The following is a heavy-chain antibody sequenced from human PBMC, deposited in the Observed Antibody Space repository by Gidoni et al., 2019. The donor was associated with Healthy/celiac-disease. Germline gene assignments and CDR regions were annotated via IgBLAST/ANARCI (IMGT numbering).Heavy chain of an antibody. J-gene: IGHJ5*02. D-gene: IGHD3-10*01. Sequence: QVQLVQSGAEVTKPGSSVKVSCKASGGTFSSYAISWVRQAPGQGLEWMGGIIPIFGTANYAQKFQGRVTITADESTSTAYMELSSLRSEDTAVYYCARVEEYYYGSGSYANWFDPWGQGTLVTVSS. CDR2: IIPIFGTA. CDR3: ARVEEYYYGSGSYANWFDP. CDR1: GGTFSSYA. V-gene: IGHV1-69*01.